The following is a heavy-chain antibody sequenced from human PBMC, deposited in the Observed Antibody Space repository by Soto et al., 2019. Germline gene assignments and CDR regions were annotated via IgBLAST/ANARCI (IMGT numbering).Heavy chain of an antibody. CDR2: INHSGST. Sequence: SSETLSLTCAVYGGSFSGYYWSWIRQPPGKGLEWIGEINHSGSTNYNPSLKSRVTISVDTSKNQFSLKLSSVTAADTAVYYCARENTMVRGETVEDWFYPWGQGTLVTVSS. CDR3: ARENTMVRGETVEDWFYP. CDR1: GGSFSGYY. V-gene: IGHV4-34*01. D-gene: IGHD3-10*01. J-gene: IGHJ5*02.